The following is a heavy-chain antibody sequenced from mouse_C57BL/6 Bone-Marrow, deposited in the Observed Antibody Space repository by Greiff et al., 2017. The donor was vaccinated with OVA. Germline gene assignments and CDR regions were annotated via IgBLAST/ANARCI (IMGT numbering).Heavy chain of an antibody. CDR3: ARNPYYYGSSWDY. V-gene: IGHV1-75*01. J-gene: IGHJ2*01. D-gene: IGHD1-1*01. CDR2: IFPGSGST. CDR1: GYTFTDYY. Sequence: ESGPELVKPGASVKISCKASGYTFTDYYINWVKQRPGQGLEWIGWIFPGSGSTYYNEKFKGKATLTVDKSSSTAYMLLSSLTSEDSAVYFCARNPYYYGSSWDYWGQGTTLTVSS.